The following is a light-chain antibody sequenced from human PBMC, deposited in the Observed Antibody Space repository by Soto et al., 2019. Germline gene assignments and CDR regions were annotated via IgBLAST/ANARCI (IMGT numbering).Light chain of an antibody. Sequence: SYELTQPPSVSVAPGQTARITCGGNNIGSKSVHWYQQRPGQAPVLVIYYDSDRPSGIPERFSGSNSGSTATLTISRVEAGDEADYYCQVWDSTSDHVVFGGGTKLTVL. J-gene: IGLJ2*01. CDR2: YDS. CDR1: NIGSKS. V-gene: IGLV3-21*04. CDR3: QVWDSTSDHVV.